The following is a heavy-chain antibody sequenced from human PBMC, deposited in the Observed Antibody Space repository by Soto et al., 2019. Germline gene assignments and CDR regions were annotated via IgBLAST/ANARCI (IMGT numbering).Heavy chain of an antibody. Sequence: QVQLQESGPGLVKPSETLSLTCTVSGGSISSYYWSWIRQPPGKGLEWIGYIYYSGSTNYNPALKSRVTISVDTSTNQFALKLSSVTAADTAVYYCASFLAAAGTGGWFDPWGQGTLVTVSS. J-gene: IGHJ5*02. CDR2: IYYSGST. CDR3: ASFLAAAGTGGWFDP. D-gene: IGHD6-13*01. V-gene: IGHV4-59*01. CDR1: GGSISSYY.